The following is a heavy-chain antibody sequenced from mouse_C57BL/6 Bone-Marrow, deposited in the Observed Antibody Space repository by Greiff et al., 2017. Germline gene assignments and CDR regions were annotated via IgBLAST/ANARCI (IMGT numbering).Heavy chain of an antibody. CDR3: ARYYGSSYGYFDV. J-gene: IGHJ1*03. Sequence: QVQLQQPGAELVRPGTSVKLSCKASGYTFTSYWMHWVKQRPGQGLEWIGVIDPSDSYTNYNQKFKGKATLTVDTSSSTAYMQLISLTSEDSAVYYCARYYGSSYGYFDVWGTGTTVTVSS. CDR2: IDPSDSYT. D-gene: IGHD1-1*01. CDR1: GYTFTSYW. V-gene: IGHV1-59*01.